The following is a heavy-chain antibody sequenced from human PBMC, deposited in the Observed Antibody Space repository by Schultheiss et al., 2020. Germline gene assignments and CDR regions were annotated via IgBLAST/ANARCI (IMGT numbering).Heavy chain of an antibody. CDR1: RDSISSSSVH. CDR3: VRVCRASQSCYFDS. Sequence: SETLSLTCTVSRDSISSSSVHWGWIRQSPGKGLEWIGYIYYSGSTYYNPSLKSRVTISVDTSKNQFSLKLSSVTAADTAVYYCVRVCRASQSCYFDSWGRGTLVTVAS. J-gene: IGHJ4*02. CDR2: IYYSGST. V-gene: IGHV4-31*03.